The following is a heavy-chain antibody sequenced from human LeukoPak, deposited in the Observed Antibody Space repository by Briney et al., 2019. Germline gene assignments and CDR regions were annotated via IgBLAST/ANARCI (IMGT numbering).Heavy chain of an antibody. J-gene: IGHJ4*02. Sequence: ASVKVSCKASRYTFTGYYLHWVRPGPGQGLEWMGIINPSGGSISYAQKFQGRVTMTRDTSTSTVYMELSSLSSEDTAVYYCARDRDYDSSGYYLDYWGQGTLVTVSS. CDR2: INPSGGSI. CDR3: ARDRDYDSSGYYLDY. V-gene: IGHV1-46*01. CDR1: RYTFTGYY. D-gene: IGHD3-22*01.